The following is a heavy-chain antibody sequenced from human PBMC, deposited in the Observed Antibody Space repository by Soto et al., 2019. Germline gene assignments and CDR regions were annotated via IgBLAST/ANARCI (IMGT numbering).Heavy chain of an antibody. Sequence: GGSLRLSCAASGFTVSSNYMSWVRQPPEKGLEWVSVIFTGGTTSYADSVKGRFTISKDDSKNTLYLQMNSLRAEDTAVYYCARDSTFYSFYGMDVWGQGTTVTVSS. V-gene: IGHV3-53*01. J-gene: IGHJ6*02. CDR1: GFTVSSNY. CDR2: IFTGGTT. CDR3: ARDSTFYSFYGMDV.